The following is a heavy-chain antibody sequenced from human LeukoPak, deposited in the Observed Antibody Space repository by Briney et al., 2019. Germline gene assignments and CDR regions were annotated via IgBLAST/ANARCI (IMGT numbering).Heavy chain of an antibody. J-gene: IGHJ1*01. Sequence: GGSLRLSCAASGFNFSLYGMSWVRQAPGKGLEWVSYISSSSSTIYYADSEKGRFTISRDNAKNSLYLQMNSLRAEDTAVYYCARASSGYYYESEYFQHWGQGTLVTVSS. CDR1: GFNFSLYG. CDR2: ISSSSSTI. V-gene: IGHV3-48*04. D-gene: IGHD3-22*01. CDR3: ARASSGYYYESEYFQH.